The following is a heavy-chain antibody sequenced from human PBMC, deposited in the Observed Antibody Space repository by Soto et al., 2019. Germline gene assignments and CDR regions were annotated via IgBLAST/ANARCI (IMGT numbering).Heavy chain of an antibody. CDR1: GFTFDKYA. D-gene: IGHD2-21*02. CDR3: AKRGGGDSAPDWYYYGMDV. J-gene: IGHJ6*02. Sequence: GGSLRLSCAASGFTFDKYAMTWVRQAPGKGLEWVSVIGGHAGTMYYADSVKGRFTISRDNSRNTVYLQMNSLRAEDTAVYYCAKRGGGDSAPDWYYYGMDVWGQGTTVTVSS. V-gene: IGHV3-23*01. CDR2: IGGHAGTM.